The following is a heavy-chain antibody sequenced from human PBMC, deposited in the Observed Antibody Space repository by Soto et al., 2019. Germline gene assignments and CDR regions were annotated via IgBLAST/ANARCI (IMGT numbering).Heavy chain of an antibody. Sequence: GGSLRLSCAASGFTFSSFWMTWVRQAPGKGLECVSNINGDGSEIFYVDSVKGRVTISRDNAKNSMYLQMNSLIAEDTAVYYCRRDFQRXWGQGTLFTVSX. CDR2: INGDGSEI. V-gene: IGHV3-7*01. J-gene: IGHJ4*02. CDR1: GFTFSSFW. CDR3: RRDFQRX.